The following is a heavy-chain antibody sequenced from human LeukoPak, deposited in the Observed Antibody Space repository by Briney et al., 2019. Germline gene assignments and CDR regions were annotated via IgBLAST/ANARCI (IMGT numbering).Heavy chain of an antibody. D-gene: IGHD6-19*01. CDR1: GGSISSSSYY. J-gene: IGHJ5*02. CDR3: ARDTSSGWYLGWFDP. CDR2: IYYSGRT. Sequence: SETLSLTCAVSGGSISSSSYYWGWIRQPPGKGLEWIGSIYYSGRTYYNPSLKSRVTISVDTSKNQFSLKLSSVTAADTAVYYCARDTSSGWYLGWFDPWGQGTLVTVSS. V-gene: IGHV4-39*07.